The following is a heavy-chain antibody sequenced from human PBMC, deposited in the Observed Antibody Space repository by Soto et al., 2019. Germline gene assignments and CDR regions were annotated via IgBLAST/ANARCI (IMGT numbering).Heavy chain of an antibody. CDR2: ISDRGENI. D-gene: IGHD3-10*01. CDR1: GFSFRSYA. CDR3: AKASGESYPGSRVFDY. V-gene: IGHV3-23*01. J-gene: IGHJ4*02. Sequence: GGSLRLSCAASGFSFRSYAMCWVRQAPGKGPEWVAAISDRGENIYYADSVEGRFTISRDNSKNTLYLQMNSLRAEDTAVYYCAKASGESYPGSRVFDYWGQGTRVTVSS.